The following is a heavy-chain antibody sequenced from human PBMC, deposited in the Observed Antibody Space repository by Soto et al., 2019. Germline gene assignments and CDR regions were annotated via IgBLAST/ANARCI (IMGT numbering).Heavy chain of an antibody. CDR2: LSDDRNNK. J-gene: IGHJ1*01. Sequence: GGSLRLLCAASGVSFIRYSMNWARQAPGKGLEWVAVLSDDRNNKYYADSVKGRFTISRDKCKNILYLKMDNLRVEDTAVYFCATKIVLGYWGQGTLVTVYS. D-gene: IGHD2-2*01. V-gene: IGHV3-30*19. CDR3: ATKIVLGY. CDR1: GVSFIRYS.